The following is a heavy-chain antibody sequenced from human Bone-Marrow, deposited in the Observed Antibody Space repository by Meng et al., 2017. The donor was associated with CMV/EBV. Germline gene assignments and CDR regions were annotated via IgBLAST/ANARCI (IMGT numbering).Heavy chain of an antibody. Sequence: GSLRLSCTVSGGSISSSSYYWGWIRQPPGKGLEWIGSIYYSGSTYYNPSLKSRVTISVDTSKNQFSLKLSSVTAADTAVYYCARADSEGAFDIWGQGTMVTVS. CDR3: ARADSEGAFDI. J-gene: IGHJ3*02. V-gene: IGHV4-39*07. CDR2: IYYSGST. CDR1: GGSISSSSYY.